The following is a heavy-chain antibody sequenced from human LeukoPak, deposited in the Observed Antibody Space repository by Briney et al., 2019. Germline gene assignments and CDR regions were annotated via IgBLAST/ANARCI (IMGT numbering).Heavy chain of an antibody. CDR1: GFTFSSHW. CDR2: INSDGSST. J-gene: IGHJ5*02. Sequence: GGSLRLSCAASGFTFSSHWMHWVRQAPGKGLVWVSRINSDGSSTSYADSVKGRFTISRDNAKNTLYLQMNSLRAEDTAVYYCARARYYYDRDWFDPWGQGTLVTVSS. V-gene: IGHV3-74*01. CDR3: ARARYYYDRDWFDP. D-gene: IGHD3-22*01.